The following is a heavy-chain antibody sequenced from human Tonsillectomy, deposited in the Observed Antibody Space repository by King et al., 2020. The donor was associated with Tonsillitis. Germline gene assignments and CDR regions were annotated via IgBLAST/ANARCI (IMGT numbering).Heavy chain of an antibody. Sequence: VQLQESGGDVVQPGRSLRLSCAASGFTFSTHGMHWVRQAPGKGLEWVAVISNDGSSEHYSDSVRGRFTISRDNSKNTLYLQMNSLRNEDTATYYCAKGCSTGTICFLINYWGQGALVTVSS. CDR3: AKGCSTGTICFLINY. CDR2: ISNDGSSE. J-gene: IGHJ4*02. D-gene: IGHD3-10*02. V-gene: IGHV3-30*18. CDR1: GFTFSTHG.